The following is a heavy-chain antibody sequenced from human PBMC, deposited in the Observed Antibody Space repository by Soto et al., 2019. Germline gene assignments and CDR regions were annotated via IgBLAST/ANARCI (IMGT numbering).Heavy chain of an antibody. CDR2: IKSKTDGGTT. CDR1: GFTFSNAW. Sequence: GGSLRLSCAASGFTFSNAWMSWVRQAPGKGLEWVGRIKSKTDGGTTDYAAPVKGRFTISRDDSKNTLYLQMNSLKTEDTDVYYCTTDMTLRYFDWLLSDYYYYGMDVWGQRTKVTVSS. J-gene: IGHJ6*02. CDR3: TTDMTLRYFDWLLSDYYYYGMDV. V-gene: IGHV3-15*01. D-gene: IGHD3-9*01.